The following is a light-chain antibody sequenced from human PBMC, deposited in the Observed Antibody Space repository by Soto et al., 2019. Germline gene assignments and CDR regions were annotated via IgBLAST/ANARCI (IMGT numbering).Light chain of an antibody. CDR1: QSVSSNY. CDR2: GAS. V-gene: IGKV3-20*01. Sequence: EIVMTQSPATPSFSPGERATLSCRARQSVSSNYLAWYQQKPGQAPRLLIYGASTRASGIPDSLSGSGSGTDFTLTISRLEPEDSAVYYCQQYGSSPTWTFGQGTKVDIK. J-gene: IGKJ1*01. CDR3: QQYGSSPTWT.